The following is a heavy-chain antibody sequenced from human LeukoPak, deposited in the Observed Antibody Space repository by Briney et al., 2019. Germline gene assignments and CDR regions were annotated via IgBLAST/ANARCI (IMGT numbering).Heavy chain of an antibody. CDR1: GYSFTSYW. CDR2: IYPGDSDT. Sequence: GAALEISYKGSGYSFTSYWIGGVRPLPEKRLERMGIIYPGDSDTRYSPSFQGQVTISADKSISTAYLQWSSLKASDTAMYYCARQYCSSTSCYSTDFDYWGQGTLVSVSS. CDR3: ARQYCSSTSCYSTDFDY. D-gene: IGHD2-2*01. V-gene: IGHV5-51*01. J-gene: IGHJ4*02.